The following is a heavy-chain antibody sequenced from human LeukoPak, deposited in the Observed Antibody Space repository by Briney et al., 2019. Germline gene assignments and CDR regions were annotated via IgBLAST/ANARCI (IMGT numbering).Heavy chain of an antibody. J-gene: IGHJ3*02. CDR2: ISGGGSYI. V-gene: IGHV3-21*01. CDR1: GFTFGTYS. D-gene: IGHD3-10*01. CDR3: AREQGAGVSFAFDI. Sequence: GGSLRLSCAASGFTFGTYSMIWVRQAPGKGLEWVSPISGGGSYIYYADSVKGRFTISRDNSKNSLFLQMNSLRAEDTAVYYCAREQGAGVSFAFDIWGQGTMVTVSS.